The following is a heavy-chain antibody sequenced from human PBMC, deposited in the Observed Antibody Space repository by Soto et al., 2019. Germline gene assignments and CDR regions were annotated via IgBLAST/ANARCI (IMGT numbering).Heavy chain of an antibody. D-gene: IGHD2-15*01. Sequence: ASVKVSCKASGYTFTSYDINWVRQATGQGLEWMGWMNPNSGNTGYAQKFQGRVTMTRNTSISTAYMELSSLRSEDTAGYYCARFCRSGGSCLQYNCFDPWGQGTLVTVSS. J-gene: IGHJ5*02. CDR3: ARFCRSGGSCLQYNCFDP. CDR1: GYTFTSYD. CDR2: MNPNSGNT. V-gene: IGHV1-8*01.